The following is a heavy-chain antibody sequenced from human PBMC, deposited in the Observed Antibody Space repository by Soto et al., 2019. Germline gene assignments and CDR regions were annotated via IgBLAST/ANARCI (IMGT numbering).Heavy chain of an antibody. Sequence: QVQLQESGPGLVKPSETLSLTCTVSGGSISSYYWSWIRQPPGKGMEWIGYIYYSGSTNYNPSLSSRVIISVDSSNNPYSLKRSPVTAATAAVYYCARHGHHRSRGDEWDWFDPWGQGTLVTVSS. J-gene: IGHJ5*02. CDR1: GGSISSYY. V-gene: IGHV4-59*08. CDR2: IYYSGST. D-gene: IGHD1-26*01. CDR3: ARHGHHRSRGDEWDWFDP.